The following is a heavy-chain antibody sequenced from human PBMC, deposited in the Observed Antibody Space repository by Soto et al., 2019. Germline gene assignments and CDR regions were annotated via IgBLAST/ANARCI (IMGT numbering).Heavy chain of an antibody. Sequence: LRLSCAASGFIFSNYGMSWVRQAPGKGLEWVSAISASGGSTYYADSVKGRFTISRDNSKNTLYLQMNSLRAEDTAVYYCAKDPLRFLEWLFDYWGQGTLVTVSS. J-gene: IGHJ4*02. CDR1: GFIFSNYG. CDR2: ISASGGST. V-gene: IGHV3-23*01. D-gene: IGHD3-3*01. CDR3: AKDPLRFLEWLFDY.